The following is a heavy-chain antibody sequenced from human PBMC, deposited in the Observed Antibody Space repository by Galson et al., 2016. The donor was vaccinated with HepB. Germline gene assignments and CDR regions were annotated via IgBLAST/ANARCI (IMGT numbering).Heavy chain of an antibody. CDR3: AIGGPFVSGSFYHYYYGMDV. Sequence: SVKVSCKASGYIFSNYVINWVRQAPGQGLEWMGWFNPKNGNTDYAQKFQGRVAVTTDTPASTTYRELRSLRFDDTAVYFCAIGGPFVSGSFYHYYYGMDVWGQGTTVTVS. CDR1: GYIFSNYV. D-gene: IGHD1-26*01. V-gene: IGHV1-18*01. CDR2: FNPKNGNT. J-gene: IGHJ6*02.